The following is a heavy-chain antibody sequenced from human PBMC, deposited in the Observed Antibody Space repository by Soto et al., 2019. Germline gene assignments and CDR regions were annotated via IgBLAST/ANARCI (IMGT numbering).Heavy chain of an antibody. CDR2: IKQDGTET. CDR1: GFPFSSYW. CDR3: ASYSYVSGSRSFDY. D-gene: IGHD3-10*01. J-gene: IGHJ4*02. Sequence: EVQLVESGGGLVQPGGSLRLSCAASGFPFSSYWMSWVRQAPGKGLEWVATIKQDGTETYYLDSVKGRFTISRDNAKTSLYLQMNSLRAEDTAVYYCASYSYVSGSRSFDYWCQGTLVTVSS. V-gene: IGHV3-7*05.